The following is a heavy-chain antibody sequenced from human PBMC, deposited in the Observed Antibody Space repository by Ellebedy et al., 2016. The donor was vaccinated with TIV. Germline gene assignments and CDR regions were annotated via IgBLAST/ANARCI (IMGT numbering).Heavy chain of an antibody. CDR2: ISGRGGTT. D-gene: IGHD4-17*01. V-gene: IGHV3-23*01. Sequence: PGGSLRLSCVASGFTFNSYAMSWVRQAPGKGLEWVSTISGRGGTTDYADSVKGRFTISRDNSKNTLYLQINSLRADDTAVYYCAKRAVDGAYGYFEYWGQGTLVTVSS. J-gene: IGHJ4*02. CDR3: AKRAVDGAYGYFEY. CDR1: GFTFNSYA.